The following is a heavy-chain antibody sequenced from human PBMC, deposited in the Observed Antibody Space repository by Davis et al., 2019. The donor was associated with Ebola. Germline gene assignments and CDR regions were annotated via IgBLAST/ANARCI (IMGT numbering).Heavy chain of an antibody. Sequence: GSLRLSCAVYGGSFSGYYWSWIRQPPGKGLEWIGYIYYSGSTNYNPSLKSRVTISVDTSKNQFSLKLSSVTAADTAVYYCARPYDYWGQGTLVTVSS. V-gene: IGHV4-59*08. CDR3: ARPYDY. CDR2: IYYSGST. CDR1: GGSFSGYY. J-gene: IGHJ4*02.